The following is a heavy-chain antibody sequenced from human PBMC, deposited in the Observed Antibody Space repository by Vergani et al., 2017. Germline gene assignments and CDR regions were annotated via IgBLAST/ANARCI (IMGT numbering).Heavy chain of an antibody. V-gene: IGHV4-39*07. CDR2: IYYSGST. CDR1: GGSISSSSYY. CDR3: AGVYYDSSGYGWFDP. Sequence: QLQLQESGPGLVKPSETLSLTCTVSGGSISSSSYYWGWIRQPPGKGLEWIGSIYYSGSTYYNPSLKSRVTISVDTSKNQFSLKLSSVTAADTAVYYCAGVYYDSSGYGWFDPWGQGTLVTVSS. D-gene: IGHD3-22*01. J-gene: IGHJ5*02.